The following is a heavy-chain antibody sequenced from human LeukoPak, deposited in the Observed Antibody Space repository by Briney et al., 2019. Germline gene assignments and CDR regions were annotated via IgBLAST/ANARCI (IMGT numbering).Heavy chain of an antibody. D-gene: IGHD5-12*01. CDR3: ARQGYSGYDSPYYFDY. V-gene: IGHV4-61*01. CDR1: GGSVRSGSYS. J-gene: IGHJ4*02. CDR2: ISYSGST. Sequence: SETLSLTCTVSGGSVRSGSYSWSWIRQPPGKGLEWIGHISYSGSTNYNPSLKSRVTISEDTSKKQFSLKLSSVTAADTAIYYCARQGYSGYDSPYYFDYWGQGTLVTVSS.